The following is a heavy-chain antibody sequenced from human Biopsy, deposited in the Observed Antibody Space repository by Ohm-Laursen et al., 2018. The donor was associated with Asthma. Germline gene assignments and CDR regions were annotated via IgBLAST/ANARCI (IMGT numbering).Heavy chain of an antibody. CDR1: GGTFNSDA. Sequence: GATVKISCKASGGTFNSDAISWVRQAPGQGLEWMGGIIPIFGTPSYAQNFQSRLTITADDSTNTAYMELSSLRSEDTAVYYCARHPYVDGSDNYYYRGNDYYLGMDVWGQGTTVTVSS. CDR3: ARHPYVDGSDNYYYRGNDYYLGMDV. D-gene: IGHD3-10*01. CDR2: IIPIFGTP. J-gene: IGHJ6*02. V-gene: IGHV1-69*13.